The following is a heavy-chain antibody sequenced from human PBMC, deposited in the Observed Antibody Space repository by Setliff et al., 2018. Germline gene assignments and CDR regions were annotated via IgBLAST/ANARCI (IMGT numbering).Heavy chain of an antibody. CDR2: INHSGST. J-gene: IGHJ5*02. CDR1: GGTFSHYY. CDR3: ARGRNVAARLLDT. V-gene: IGHV4-34*01. D-gene: IGHD6-6*01. Sequence: TLSLTCAAYGGTFSHYYWTWIRQSPGKGLEWIGEINHSGSTNYNPSLKSRVTISIDTSKDQFSLRMSSVSAADAAICYCARGRNVAARLLDTWGQGSRVTVSS.